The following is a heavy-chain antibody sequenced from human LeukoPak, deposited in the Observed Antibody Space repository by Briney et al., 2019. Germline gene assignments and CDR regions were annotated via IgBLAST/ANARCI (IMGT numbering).Heavy chain of an antibody. CDR2: IDPSDSYI. Sequence: PGGSLRLSCKGSGYSFTSYWISWVRQMPGKGLEWMGRIDPSDSYINYSPSFQGHVTISADKSISTAYLQWSSLKASDTAMYYCARGGAVERYCSSTSCYWVDAFDIWGQGTMVTVSS. V-gene: IGHV5-10-1*01. J-gene: IGHJ3*02. CDR1: GYSFTSYW. CDR3: ARGGAVERYCSSTSCYWVDAFDI. D-gene: IGHD2-2*01.